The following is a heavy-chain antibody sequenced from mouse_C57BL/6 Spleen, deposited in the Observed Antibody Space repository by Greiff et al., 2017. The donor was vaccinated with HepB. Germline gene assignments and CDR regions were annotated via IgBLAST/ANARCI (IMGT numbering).Heavy chain of an antibody. CDR2: IYPGSGST. CDR3: AREGFYYGSIGAMDY. Sequence: QVQLQQSGAELVKPGASVKMSCKASGYTFTSYWITWVKQRPGQGLEWIGDIYPGSGSTNYNEKFKSKATLTVDTSSSTAYMQLSSLTSEDSAVYYCAREGFYYGSIGAMDYWGQGTSVTVSS. D-gene: IGHD1-1*01. CDR1: GYTFTSYW. V-gene: IGHV1-55*01. J-gene: IGHJ4*01.